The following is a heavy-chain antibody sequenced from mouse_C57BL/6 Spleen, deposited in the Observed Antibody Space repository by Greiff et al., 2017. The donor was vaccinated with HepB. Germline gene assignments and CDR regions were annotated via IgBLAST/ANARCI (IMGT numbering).Heavy chain of an antibody. J-gene: IGHJ1*03. D-gene: IGHD1-1*01. CDR2: IYPGDGDT. CDR3: ARDRYYYGSKDWYFDV. V-gene: IGHV1-80*01. Sequence: VHLVESGAELVKPGASVKISCKASGYAFSSYWMNWVKQRPGKGLEWIGQIYPGDGDTNYNGKFKGKATLTADKSSSTAYMQLSSLTSEDSAVYFCARDRYYYGSKDWYFDVWGTGTTVTVSS. CDR1: GYAFSSYW.